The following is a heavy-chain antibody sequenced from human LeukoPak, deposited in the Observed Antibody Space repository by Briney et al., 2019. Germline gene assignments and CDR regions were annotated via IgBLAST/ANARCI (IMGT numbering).Heavy chain of an antibody. CDR1: GFTFRIYC. CDR2: INPGGSAK. Sequence: PGGSLRLSCAASGFTFRIYCMAWVPQAPGGGVEWVANINPGGSAKYYVDSVRGRFTISRDDAKNSLYLQMDSLRAEDTAVYSCARWGLTYTIDYWGQGTLVTVSS. D-gene: IGHD2-21*01. V-gene: IGHV3-7*01. J-gene: IGHJ4*02. CDR3: ARWGLTYTIDY.